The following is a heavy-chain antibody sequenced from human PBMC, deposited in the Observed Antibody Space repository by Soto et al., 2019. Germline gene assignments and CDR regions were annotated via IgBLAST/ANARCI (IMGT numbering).Heavy chain of an antibody. CDR3: ARVDGYCSGGSCYGKPDY. Sequence: GGSLSLSCAASGFTFSSYSMNWVRPAPGKGLEWVSSISSSSSYIYYADSVKGRFTISRDNAKNSLYLQMNSLRAEDTAVYYCARVDGYCSGGSCYGKPDYWGQGTLVTVSS. CDR2: ISSSSSYI. J-gene: IGHJ4*02. V-gene: IGHV3-21*01. D-gene: IGHD2-15*01. CDR1: GFTFSSYS.